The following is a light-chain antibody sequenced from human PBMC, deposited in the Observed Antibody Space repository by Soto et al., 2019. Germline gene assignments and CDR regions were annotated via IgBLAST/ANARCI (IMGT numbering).Light chain of an antibody. CDR3: LQDYNFPWT. Sequence: IQMTQSPSSPSASVGDRVTITCRASQGIRIYLSWYEQKPGKAPKLLIYAASSLQTGVPSRFDGSGSGTDFTLTISSLQPEDFATYYCLQDYNFPWTFGQGTKVDI. CDR1: QGIRIY. J-gene: IGKJ1*01. V-gene: IGKV1-6*01. CDR2: AAS.